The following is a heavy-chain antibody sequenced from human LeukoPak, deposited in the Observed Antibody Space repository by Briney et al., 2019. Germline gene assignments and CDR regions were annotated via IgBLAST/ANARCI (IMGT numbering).Heavy chain of an antibody. J-gene: IGHJ4*02. V-gene: IGHV3-9*01. CDR2: ISGDSGSI. CDR1: GFTFYDYA. Sequence: AGGSLRLSCAASGFTFYDYAMHWVRQAPGKGLEWGSGISGDSGSIDYADSVRGRFTIARDNDKNSLYLQMNSLRAEDTALYYCAKDMEPNCSGGSCYRRPIDYWGQGTLVTVSS. D-gene: IGHD2-15*01. CDR3: AKDMEPNCSGGSCYRRPIDY.